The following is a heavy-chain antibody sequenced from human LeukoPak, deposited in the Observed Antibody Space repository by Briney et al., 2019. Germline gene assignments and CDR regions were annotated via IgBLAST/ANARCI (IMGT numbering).Heavy chain of an antibody. CDR1: GLTFSDYY. D-gene: IGHD1-7*01. Sequence: GGSLRLSCAASGLTFSDYYMTCIRQTPGEGLEWVSYISDTARTKSYADSVKGRFTISRDNAKNSLYLQMNSLRVEDTAVYYCAGVNYWNYPFWGQGTLVTVSS. CDR2: ISDTARTK. V-gene: IGHV3-11*04. CDR3: AGVNYWNYPF. J-gene: IGHJ4*02.